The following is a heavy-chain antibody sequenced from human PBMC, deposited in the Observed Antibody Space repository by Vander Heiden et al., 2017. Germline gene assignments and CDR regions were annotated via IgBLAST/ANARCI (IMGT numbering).Heavy chain of an antibody. Sequence: VQLQESGPGLVKPSGTLSLTCAVSVVSISVNNWWSWVRQTPGKGLEWIGEIYHSGNTNYNPSLQSRVSISLDKSKNQFSLTLTSVTAADTAMYYCAGDDLLSGIAYWGQGTLVTVSS. J-gene: IGHJ4*02. V-gene: IGHV4-4*02. D-gene: IGHD3-3*01. CDR1: VVSISVNNW. CDR2: IYHSGNT. CDR3: AGDDLLSGIAY.